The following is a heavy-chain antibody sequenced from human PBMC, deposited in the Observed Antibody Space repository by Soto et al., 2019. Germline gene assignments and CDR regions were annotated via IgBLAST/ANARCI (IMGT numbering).Heavy chain of an antibody. Sequence: SETLSLTCAVYGGSFSGYYWSWIRQPPGKGLEWIGEINHSGSTNYNPSLTSRVTISVDTSKNQFSLKLTSVTAADTAVYYCARGGRGYYDSGSYYSPPDVWGQGTTVTVSS. J-gene: IGHJ6*02. D-gene: IGHD3-10*01. CDR1: GGSFSGYY. CDR2: INHSGST. V-gene: IGHV4-34*01. CDR3: ARGGRGYYDSGSYYSPPDV.